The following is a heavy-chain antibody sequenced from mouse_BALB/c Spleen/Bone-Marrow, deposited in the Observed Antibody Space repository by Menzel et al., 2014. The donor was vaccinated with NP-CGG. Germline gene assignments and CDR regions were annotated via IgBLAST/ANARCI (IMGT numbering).Heavy chain of an antibody. V-gene: IGHV1S81*02. CDR3: ARERGNDPLAY. J-gene: IGHJ3*01. D-gene: IGHD2-2*01. CDR1: GYTFTSYW. Sequence: VQLQESGAELVKPGASVKLSCKASGYTFTSYWMHWVKQRPGQGLEWLGEINPSNGRSNYNEKFKSKATLTVDKSSSTAYMKLSSQISEDSEVYYGARERGNDPLAYWGEGRLVSASA. CDR2: INPSNGRS.